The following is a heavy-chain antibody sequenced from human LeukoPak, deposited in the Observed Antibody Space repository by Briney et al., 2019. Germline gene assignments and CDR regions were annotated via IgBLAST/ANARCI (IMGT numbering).Heavy chain of an antibody. V-gene: IGHV3-30*04. Sequence: PGRSLRLSCAASGFAFSKCAMHWVRQAPGKGLEWVTIISDDGRSNYADSVEGRFTISRDNSKNTLYLQMSSLRAEDTAVYYCASTSGYDFWDMGYWGQGTLVTVSS. CDR2: ISDDGRS. CDR1: GFAFSKCA. CDR3: ASTSGYDFWDMGY. J-gene: IGHJ4*02. D-gene: IGHD5-12*01.